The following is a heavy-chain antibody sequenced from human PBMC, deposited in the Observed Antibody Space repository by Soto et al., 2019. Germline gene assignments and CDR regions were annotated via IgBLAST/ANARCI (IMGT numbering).Heavy chain of an antibody. Sequence: QVHLQQWGAGLLKPSETLSLTCTVYGVSFSDYYWSWIRQPPGKGLEWIGEINQSGSTNYNPSLKSRVSISVDTSKNQFALKVSSVTAADTAVYYCARRNYYYALDVWGQGNTVTVAS. CDR1: GVSFSDYY. V-gene: IGHV4-34*02. CDR3: ARRNYYYALDV. CDR2: INQSGST. J-gene: IGHJ6*02.